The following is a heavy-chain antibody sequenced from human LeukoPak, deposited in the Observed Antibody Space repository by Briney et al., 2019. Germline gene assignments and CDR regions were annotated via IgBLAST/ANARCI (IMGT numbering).Heavy chain of an antibody. CDR1: GYTFTSYD. J-gene: IGHJ6*02. D-gene: IGHD2-2*01. CDR3: ARGPGGEVVPADYYYYYGMDV. V-gene: IGHV1-8*01. CDR2: MSPNSGNT. Sequence: GASVKVSCKASGYTFTSYDINWVRQATGQGLEWMGWMSPNSGNTGYAQKFQGRVTMTRNTSISAAYMQLSSLRSEDTAVYYCARGPGGEVVPADYYYYYGMDVWGQGTTVTVSS.